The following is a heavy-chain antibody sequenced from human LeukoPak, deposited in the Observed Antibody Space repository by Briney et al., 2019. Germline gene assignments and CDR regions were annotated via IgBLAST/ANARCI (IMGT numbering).Heavy chain of an antibody. CDR1: GFTFSSYD. Sequence: GGSLRLSCAASGFTFSSYDMHWVRQAPGKGLEWVAVIRYDGSNKYYADSVKGRFTISRDNSKNTLYLQMNSLRAEDTAVYYCAKNRYSYGPFDYWGQGTLVTVSS. V-gene: IGHV3-30*02. J-gene: IGHJ4*02. CDR3: AKNRYSYGPFDY. CDR2: IRYDGSNK. D-gene: IGHD5-18*01.